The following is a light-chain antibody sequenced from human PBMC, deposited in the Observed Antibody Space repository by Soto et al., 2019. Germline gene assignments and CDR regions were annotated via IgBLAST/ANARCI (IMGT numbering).Light chain of an antibody. CDR3: QNYNSAPET. CDR2: AAS. CDR1: QAISNY. Sequence: DIQMTQSPSSLSASVGDRVTITSRASQAISNYLAWYQQKPGKIPKVLIYAASTLHSGVPSRFSGSGSGTEFTLTITNVQPEDVATYYCQNYNSAPETFGPGTKVEIK. J-gene: IGKJ1*01. V-gene: IGKV1-27*01.